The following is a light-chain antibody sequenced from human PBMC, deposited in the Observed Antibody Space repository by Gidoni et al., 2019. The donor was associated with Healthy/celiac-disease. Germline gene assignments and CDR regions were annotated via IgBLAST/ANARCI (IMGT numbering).Light chain of an antibody. Sequence: QSALTQPASVSGSPGQSITISCTGTSSDVGGYNYVSWYQQHPGKAPKLMIYEVSNRLSGVSNRFSGSKSGNTASLTISGLQAEDEADYYCSSYTSSSTLVVFGTGTKVTVL. V-gene: IGLV2-14*01. CDR1: SSDVGGYNY. J-gene: IGLJ1*01. CDR2: EVS. CDR3: SSYTSSSTLVV.